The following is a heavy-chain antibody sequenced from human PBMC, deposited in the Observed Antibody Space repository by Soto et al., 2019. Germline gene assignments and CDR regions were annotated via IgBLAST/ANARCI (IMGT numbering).Heavy chain of an antibody. CDR1: GFTFSSYC. J-gene: IGHJ4*02. V-gene: IGHV3-33*01. CDR2: IWYDGSNK. D-gene: IGHD6-13*01. CDR3: ARDLRAAGLDY. Sequence: PGGSLILSCAASGFTFSSYCMHWVRQAPGKGLEWVAVIWYDGSNKYYADSVKGRFTISRDNSKNTLYLQMNSLRAEDTAVYYCARDLRAAGLDYWGQGTLVTVS.